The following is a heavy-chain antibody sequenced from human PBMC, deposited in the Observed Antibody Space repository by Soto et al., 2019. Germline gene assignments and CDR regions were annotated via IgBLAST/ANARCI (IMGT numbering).Heavy chain of an antibody. Sequence: SETLSLTCTVSGGSISSSSYYWGWIRQPPGKGLEWIGSIYYSGSTYYNPSLKSRVTISVDTSKNQFSLKLSSVTAADTAVYYCARIPTYGDPYYYYGMDVWGQGTTVTVSS. J-gene: IGHJ6*02. CDR1: GGSISSSSYY. CDR3: ARIPTYGDPYYYYGMDV. V-gene: IGHV4-39*01. D-gene: IGHD4-17*01. CDR2: IYYSGST.